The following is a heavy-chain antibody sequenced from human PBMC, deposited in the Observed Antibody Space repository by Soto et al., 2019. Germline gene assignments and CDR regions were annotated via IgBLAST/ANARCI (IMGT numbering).Heavy chain of an antibody. Sequence: SETLSLTCTVSGGSISSSSYYWGWIRQPPGKGLEWIGSIYYSGSTYYNPSLKSRVTISVDTSKNQFSLKLSSVTAADTAVYYCARIPTYGDPYYYYGMDVWGQGTTVTVSS. J-gene: IGHJ6*02. CDR1: GGSISSSSYY. CDR3: ARIPTYGDPYYYYGMDV. V-gene: IGHV4-39*01. D-gene: IGHD4-17*01. CDR2: IYYSGST.